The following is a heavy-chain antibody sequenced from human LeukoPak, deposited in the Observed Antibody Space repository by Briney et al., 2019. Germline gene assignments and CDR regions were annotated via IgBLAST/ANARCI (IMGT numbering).Heavy chain of an antibody. CDR3: ARGYCSSTRCYNYFDY. Sequence: SETLSLTCTVSGGSISSGSYYWSWIRQPAGKGLEWIGRIYTSGSTNYNPSLKSRVTISVDTSKNQFSLKLSSVTAADTAVYYCARGYCSSTRCYNYFDYWGQGTLVTVSS. V-gene: IGHV4-61*02. CDR2: IYTSGST. J-gene: IGHJ4*02. CDR1: GGSISSGSYY. D-gene: IGHD2-2*02.